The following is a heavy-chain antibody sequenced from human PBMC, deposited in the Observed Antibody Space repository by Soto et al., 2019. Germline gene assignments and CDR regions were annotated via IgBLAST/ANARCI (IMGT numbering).Heavy chain of an antibody. CDR1: GFTFSDHY. CDR2: TRNKANSYTT. V-gene: IGHV3-72*01. CDR3: ARDSGGYGLFDY. D-gene: IGHD5-12*01. Sequence: GGSLRLSCAASGFTFSDHYMDWVRQAPGKGLEWVGRTRNKANSYTTEYAASVKGRFTISRDDSKNSLYLQMNSLKTEDTAVYYCARDSGGYGLFDYWGQGTLVTVSS. J-gene: IGHJ4*02.